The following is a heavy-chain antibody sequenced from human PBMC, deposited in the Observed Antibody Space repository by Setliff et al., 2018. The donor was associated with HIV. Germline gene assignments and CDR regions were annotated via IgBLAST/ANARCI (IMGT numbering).Heavy chain of an antibody. CDR1: GFTFSDFY. CDR3: ARDVGYGGKGWDAFDV. Sequence: GSLRLSCAASGFTFSDFYMSWIRQAPGKGLEWVSYISNSGDTIYHADSVKGRFTISRDNAMNSLYLQMNRLRAEDTAVYYCARDVGYGGKGWDAFDVWGQGTRVTVSS. J-gene: IGHJ3*01. V-gene: IGHV3-11*04. D-gene: IGHD4-17*01. CDR2: ISNSGDTI.